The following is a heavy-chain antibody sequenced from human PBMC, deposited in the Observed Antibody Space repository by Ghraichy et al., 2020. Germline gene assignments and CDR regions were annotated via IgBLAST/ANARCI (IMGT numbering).Heavy chain of an antibody. CDR3: ARDITMIVPRPNGAFDV. D-gene: IGHD3-22*01. CDR1: GYSIRSPYH. Sequence: ESLNISCTVSGYSIRSPYHWGWLRQPPGKGLEWIAMIYHNGTTYYNPSLKSRVTISIDTSKSQFSLKLTSVTAADTAMFYWARDITMIVPRPNGAFDVWGQGTMVTVSS. CDR2: IYHNGTT. V-gene: IGHV4-38-2*02. J-gene: IGHJ3*01.